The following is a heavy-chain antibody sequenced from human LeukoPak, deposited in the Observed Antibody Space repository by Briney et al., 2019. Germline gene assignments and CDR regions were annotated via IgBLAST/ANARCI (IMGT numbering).Heavy chain of an antibody. CDR1: GGSVNSGSYY. Sequence: SETLSLTCTVSGGSVNSGSYYWSWIRQPPGERLEWIGYVYSSGSTDYNPSLKSRVTISIDTSKNQFSLKLSSVTAADTAVYYCAREGTTVTHFDYWGRGTLVTVSS. CDR3: AREGTTVTHFDY. J-gene: IGHJ4*02. V-gene: IGHV4-61*01. CDR2: VYSSGST. D-gene: IGHD4-11*01.